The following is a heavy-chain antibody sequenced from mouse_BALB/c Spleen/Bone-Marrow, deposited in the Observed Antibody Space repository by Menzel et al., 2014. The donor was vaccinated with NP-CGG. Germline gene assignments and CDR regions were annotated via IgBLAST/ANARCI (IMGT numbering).Heavy chain of an antibody. Sequence: VQLQQSGAELVGPGASVKLSCTASDFNIKDAYMHWVKQRPEQGLEWIGRIDPANVNTKYDTKFQGKATITADTSSNTAYLLLSSLTSEDTAVYYCAVYYYGRSSFAYWGQGTLVTVSA. CDR1: DFNIKDAY. CDR2: IDPANVNT. D-gene: IGHD1-1*01. V-gene: IGHV14-3*02. J-gene: IGHJ3*01. CDR3: AVYYYGRSSFAY.